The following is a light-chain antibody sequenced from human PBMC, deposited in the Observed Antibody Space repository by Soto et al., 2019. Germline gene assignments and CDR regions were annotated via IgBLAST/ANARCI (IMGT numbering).Light chain of an antibody. CDR1: SSDVGGYKY. CDR2: EVS. Sequence: QSVLTQPPSASGSPGPSVTISCTGTSSDVGGYKYFSWYQQHPGKAPKLMIYEVSKRPSGVPDRFSGSKSGNTASLTVSGLQAEDEADYYCSSYAGSNNLWVFGGGTKLTVL. CDR3: SSYAGSNNLWV. J-gene: IGLJ3*02. V-gene: IGLV2-8*01.